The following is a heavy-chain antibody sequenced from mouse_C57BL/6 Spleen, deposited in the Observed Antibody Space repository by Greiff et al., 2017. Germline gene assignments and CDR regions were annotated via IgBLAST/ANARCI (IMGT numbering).Heavy chain of an antibody. Sequence: EVPVVESGGGLVQPKGSLRLSCAASGFSFNTYAMNWVRQAPGTGLEWVARVRSKSNNYATYYADSVKDRFTISRDDSESMLYLQMNDVKAEDTAMYCCVRSPIYSSYDMDYWGTGTSVTVSS. V-gene: IGHV10-1*01. CDR2: VRSKSNNYAT. CDR1: GFSFNTYA. J-gene: IGHJ4*01. D-gene: IGHD1-1*01. CDR3: VRSPIYSSYDMDY.